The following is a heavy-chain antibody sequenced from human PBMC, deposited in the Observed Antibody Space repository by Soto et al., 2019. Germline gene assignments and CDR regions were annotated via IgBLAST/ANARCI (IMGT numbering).Heavy chain of an antibody. Sequence: QVQLQESGPGLVKPSQTLSLTCTVSGGSISSGGYYWTWIRQHPGKGLEWIGYIHYSGSNYYNPSLKSRVTMSVATSKIQFSLKLSSVTAADTSVYYCARVCGGDCHYGMDVWGQGTTVTVSS. J-gene: IGHJ6*02. CDR3: ARVCGGDCHYGMDV. CDR1: GGSISSGGYY. CDR2: IHYSGSN. D-gene: IGHD2-21*02. V-gene: IGHV4-31*03.